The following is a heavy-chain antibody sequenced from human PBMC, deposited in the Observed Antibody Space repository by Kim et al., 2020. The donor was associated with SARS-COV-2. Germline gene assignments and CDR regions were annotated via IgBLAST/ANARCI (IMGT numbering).Heavy chain of an antibody. J-gene: IGHJ5*02. CDR3: AKDLTLATSGSDP. V-gene: IGHV3-23*01. CDR2: ISGHGGAS. CDR1: GFTFNVYA. D-gene: IGHD1-26*01. Sequence: GGSLRLSCAASGFTFNVYAMSWVRQAPGQGLEWVAGISGHGGASYYADSVKGRFTVSRDNSETTLYLQMTSVRVEDTAIYYCAKDLTLATSGSDPWGRGTLVSVSS.